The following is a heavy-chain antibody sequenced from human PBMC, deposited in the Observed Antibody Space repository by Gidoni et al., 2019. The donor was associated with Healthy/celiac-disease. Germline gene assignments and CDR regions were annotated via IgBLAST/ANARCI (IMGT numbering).Heavy chain of an antibody. Sequence: EVQLVESGGGLVKPGGSLRLSGAASGFTFSSYIMNWVRRAPGKGREWVSSISSSSSYIYYEDSVKGRFTISRDNAKNSLYLQMNSLRAEDTAVYYCARTYSGCYYVRDYWGQGTLVTVSS. D-gene: IGHD1-26*01. CDR3: ARTYSGCYYVRDY. V-gene: IGHV3-21*01. CDR2: ISSSSSYI. CDR1: GFTFSSYI. J-gene: IGHJ4*02.